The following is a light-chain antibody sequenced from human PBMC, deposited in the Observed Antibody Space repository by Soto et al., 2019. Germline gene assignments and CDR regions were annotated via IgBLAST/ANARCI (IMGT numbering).Light chain of an antibody. Sequence: EIVMMPTPGKRAVSPEERDTLSCRASQSVSSNLAWYQQKPGQAPRLLIYDASNRATGIPARFSGSGSGTDFTLTISCLEPEEFAVYFCQQRSSWALTFGGGTKVDIK. CDR2: DAS. CDR3: QQRSSWALT. CDR1: QSVSSN. V-gene: IGKV3-11*01. J-gene: IGKJ4*01.